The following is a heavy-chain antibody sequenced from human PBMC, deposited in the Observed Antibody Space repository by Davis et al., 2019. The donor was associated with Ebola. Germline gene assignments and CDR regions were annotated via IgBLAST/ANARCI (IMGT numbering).Heavy chain of an antibody. D-gene: IGHD6-13*01. J-gene: IGHJ2*01. V-gene: IGHV4-59*01. Sequence: SETLSLTCTVPGGSIGYYYWSWIRQSPGKGLEWIGYIYYSGSTKYNPSHKSRVTISVDTSKNQFSLKLRSVTAADTAVYSCARGSAGHFDLWGRGTLVTVSS. CDR3: ARGSAGHFDL. CDR1: GGSIGYYY. CDR2: IYYSGST.